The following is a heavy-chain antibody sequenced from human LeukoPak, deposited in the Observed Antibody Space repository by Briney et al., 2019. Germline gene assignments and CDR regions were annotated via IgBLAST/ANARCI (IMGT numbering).Heavy chain of an antibody. CDR1: GYTFTGYY. CDR3: ARPDGELLRASVTTHFDY. J-gene: IGHJ4*02. Sequence: ASVTVSCKASGYTFTGYYMHWVRQAPGQGLEWMGWINPNSGGTNYAQKFQGRVTMTRDTSISTAYMELSRLRSDDTAVYYCARPDGELLRASVTTHFDYWGQGTLVTVSS. V-gene: IGHV1-2*02. D-gene: IGHD1-26*01. CDR2: INPNSGGT.